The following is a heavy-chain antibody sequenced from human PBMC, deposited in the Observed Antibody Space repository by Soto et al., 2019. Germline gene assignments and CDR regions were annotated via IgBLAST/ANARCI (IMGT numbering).Heavy chain of an antibody. CDR1: GYNFACYW. V-gene: IGHV5-51*01. J-gene: IGHJ4*02. D-gene: IGHD3-3*01. CDR3: ARGGVSTRTFDY. Sequence: GESLKISCKGSGYNFACYWISWVRQMPGKGLELMGIIYPSDSDTRYRPSFQGQVTISADESISSAYLQWSSLRASDTAMYYCARGGVSTRTFDYWGQGTPVTVSS. CDR2: IYPSDSDT.